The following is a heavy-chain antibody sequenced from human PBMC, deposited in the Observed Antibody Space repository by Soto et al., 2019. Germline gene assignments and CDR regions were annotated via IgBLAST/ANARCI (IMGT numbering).Heavy chain of an antibody. Sequence: SETLSLTCAGYGGSFSGYYWSWIRQPPGKGLEWIGEINHSGSTNYNPSLKSRVTISVDTSKNQFSLKLSSVTAADTAVYYCARGVFFASAGNSFKYYYYYGLDVWGQGNPGHRLL. V-gene: IGHV4-34*01. CDR3: ARGVFFASAGNSFKYYYYYGLDV. J-gene: IGHJ6*02. D-gene: IGHD6-13*01. CDR2: INHSGST. CDR1: GGSFSGYY.